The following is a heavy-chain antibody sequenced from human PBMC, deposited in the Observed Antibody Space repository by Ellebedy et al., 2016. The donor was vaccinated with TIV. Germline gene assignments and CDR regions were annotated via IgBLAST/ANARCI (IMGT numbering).Heavy chain of an antibody. D-gene: IGHD5-18*01. Sequence: ASVKVSCKASGVTFSSYIITWVRQAPGQGLEWMGRISAMLDIAYYAQKFEGRLTITADTATTTGYMELSSLRTEDTAVYYCAREDTAMVTAPGAFDIWGQGTMVTVSS. CDR3: AREDTAMVTAPGAFDI. CDR1: GVTFSSYI. J-gene: IGHJ3*02. V-gene: IGHV1-69*04. CDR2: ISAMLDIA.